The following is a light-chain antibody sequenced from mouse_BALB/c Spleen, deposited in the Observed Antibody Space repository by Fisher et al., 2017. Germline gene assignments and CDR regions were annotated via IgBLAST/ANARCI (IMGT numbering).Light chain of an antibody. CDR3: QQRSSYPFT. CDR1: SSVSY. Sequence: IVMTQSTAIMSASPGEKVTMTCSASSSVSYMHWYQQKPGSSPKPWIYDTSNLASGFPARFSGSGSGTSYSLTISRMEAEDAATYYCQQRSSYPFTFGSGTKLEIK. CDR2: DTS. V-gene: IGKV4-69*01. J-gene: IGKJ4*01.